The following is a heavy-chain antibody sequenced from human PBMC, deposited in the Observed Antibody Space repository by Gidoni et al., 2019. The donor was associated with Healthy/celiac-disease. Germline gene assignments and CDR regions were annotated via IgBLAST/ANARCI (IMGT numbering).Heavy chain of an antibody. J-gene: IGHJ6*02. V-gene: IGHV3-23*01. CDR2: ISGSGGST. CDR1: GFTFSSYA. Sequence: EVQLLESGGGLVQPGGSLRLSCAASGFTFSSYAMSWVRQAPGKGLEWVSAISGSGGSTYYADSVKGRFTISRDNSKNTLYLQMNSLRAEDTAVYYCANPHPLLRSRPYGMDVWGQGTTVTVSS. D-gene: IGHD3-3*01. CDR3: ANPHPLLRSRPYGMDV.